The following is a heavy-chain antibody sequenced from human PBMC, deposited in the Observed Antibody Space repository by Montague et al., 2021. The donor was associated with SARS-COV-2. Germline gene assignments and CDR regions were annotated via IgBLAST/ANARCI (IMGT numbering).Heavy chain of an antibody. CDR1: GDSVSSNNAA. Sequence: CAISGDSVSSNNAAWNWIRQSPSRGLEWLGRTNYRSKWHYDYAVSVKSRITINPDTSKNQFSLQLNSVTPEDTAVYYCARGIWFGELLTGYYYYGMDVWGQGETVTLSS. J-gene: IGHJ6*02. CDR3: ARGIWFGELLTGYYYYGMDV. V-gene: IGHV6-1*01. D-gene: IGHD3-10*01. CDR2: TNYRSKWHY.